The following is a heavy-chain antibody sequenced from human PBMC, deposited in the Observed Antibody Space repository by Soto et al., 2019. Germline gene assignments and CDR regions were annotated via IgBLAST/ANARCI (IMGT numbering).Heavy chain of an antibody. D-gene: IGHD5-18*01. J-gene: IGHJ4*02. CDR2: ISYDGSNK. Sequence: GGSLRLSCAASGFTFRSYSMNWVRQAPGKGLEWVPVISYDGSNKYYADSVKGRFTISRDNSKNTLYLQMNSLRAEDTAVYYCAKQIRGYSYGSLIDYWGQGTLVTVSS. CDR1: GFTFRSYS. CDR3: AKQIRGYSYGSLIDY. V-gene: IGHV3-30*18.